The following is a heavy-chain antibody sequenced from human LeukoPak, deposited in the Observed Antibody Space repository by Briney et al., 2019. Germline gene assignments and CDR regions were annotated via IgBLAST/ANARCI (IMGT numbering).Heavy chain of an antibody. CDR2: ISSDGSNK. CDR3: ARDNDTDYSSSPGWFDS. Sequence: GRSLRLSCALPGLSFSSYAMHWVRQAPGKGLEWVAVISSDGSNKFYAASVKGRFTVSRDNSKNTLYLQMNSLRVEDTAVYYCARDNDTDYSSSPGWFDSWGQGTLVTVSS. CDR1: GLSFSSYA. D-gene: IGHD6-6*01. J-gene: IGHJ5*01. V-gene: IGHV3-30-3*01.